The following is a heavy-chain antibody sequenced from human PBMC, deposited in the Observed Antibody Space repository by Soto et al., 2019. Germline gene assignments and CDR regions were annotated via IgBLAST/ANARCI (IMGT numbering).Heavy chain of an antibody. CDR2: ISAYNGNT. D-gene: IGHD4-17*01. CDR1: GYTFTSYG. Sequence: ASVKVSCKASGYTFTSYGISWVRQAPGQGLEWMGWISAYNGNTNYAQKLQVRVTMTTDTSTSTAYMELRSLRSDDTAVYYCARTGSTVTTDYYYYYMDVWGKGTTVTVSS. J-gene: IGHJ6*03. CDR3: ARTGSTVTTDYYYYYMDV. V-gene: IGHV1-18*01.